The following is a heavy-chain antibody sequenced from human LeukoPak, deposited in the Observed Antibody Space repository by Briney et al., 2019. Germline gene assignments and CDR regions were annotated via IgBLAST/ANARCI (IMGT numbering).Heavy chain of an antibody. J-gene: IGHJ4*02. CDR3: ARGVTGYYYTSYYFDY. V-gene: IGHV4-59*12. CDR1: GGSIGTYY. D-gene: IGHD3-22*01. Sequence: SETLSLTCTVSGGSIGTYYWSWIRQPPGKGLEWIGYIYNSGSTNFNPSLKSRVTISVDTSRNQFSLKLSSVTAADTAVYYCARGVTGYYYTSYYFDYWGQGTLVTVSS. CDR2: IYNSGST.